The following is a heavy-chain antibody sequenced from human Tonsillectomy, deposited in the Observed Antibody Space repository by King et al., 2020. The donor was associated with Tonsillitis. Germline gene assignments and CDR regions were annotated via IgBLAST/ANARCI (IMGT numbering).Heavy chain of an antibody. V-gene: IGHV3-23*04. Sequence: EVQLVESGGGLVQPGGSLRLSCAASGFTFSSYAMSWVRQAPGKGLEWVSAISGSGGSTYYADSVKGRFTISRDNSKNTLYLQMNSLRAEDTAVYYCAKDLFHYYYDSSGYQPLNYWDQGTLVTVSS. D-gene: IGHD3-22*01. CDR2: ISGSGGST. J-gene: IGHJ4*02. CDR1: GFTFSSYA. CDR3: AKDLFHYYYDSSGYQPLNY.